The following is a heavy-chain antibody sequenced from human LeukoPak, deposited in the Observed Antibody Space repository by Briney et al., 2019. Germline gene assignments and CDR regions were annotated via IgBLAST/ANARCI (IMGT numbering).Heavy chain of an antibody. CDR1: GFTFSSYA. J-gene: IGHJ4*02. V-gene: IGHV3-23*01. CDR3: ARGTSGSYGALTD. Sequence: GGSLRLSCAASGFTFSSYAMSWVRQAPGKGLEWVSAISGSGGSTYYADSVKGRFTISRDNSKNTLYLQMNSLRAEDTAVYYCARGTSGSYGALTDWGQGTLVTVSS. D-gene: IGHD1-26*01. CDR2: ISGSGGST.